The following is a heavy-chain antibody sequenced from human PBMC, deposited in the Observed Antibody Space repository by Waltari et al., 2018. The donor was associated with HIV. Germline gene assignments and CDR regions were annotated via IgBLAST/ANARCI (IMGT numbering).Heavy chain of an antibody. J-gene: IGHJ4*02. CDR2: ISSSSSYI. D-gene: IGHD3-16*01. CDR3: ATQEGYVQYVDY. CDR1: GFTFSTYS. V-gene: IGHV3-21*01. Sequence: EVQLVESGGGLVKPGGSLRLSCAASGFTFSTYSMNWVRQVPGKGLEWVSSISSSSSYIYYAGSVKGRFTISRDNAKDSLYLQKNSLSAEDTAVYYCATQEGYVQYVDYWGQGTLVTVSS.